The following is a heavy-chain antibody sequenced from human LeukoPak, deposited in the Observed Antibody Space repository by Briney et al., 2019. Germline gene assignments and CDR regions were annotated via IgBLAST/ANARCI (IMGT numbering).Heavy chain of an antibody. D-gene: IGHD6-13*01. CDR1: GGTFSSYA. CDR3: ARGEAAAGYYYYYMDV. CDR2: INPNSGGT. V-gene: IGHV1-2*02. J-gene: IGHJ6*03. Sequence: ASVKVSCKASGGTFSSYALNWVRQAPGQGLEWMGWINPNSGGTNYAQKFQGRVTMTRDTSISTAYMELSSLRSEDMAVYYCARGEAAAGYYYYYMDVWGKGTTVTVSS.